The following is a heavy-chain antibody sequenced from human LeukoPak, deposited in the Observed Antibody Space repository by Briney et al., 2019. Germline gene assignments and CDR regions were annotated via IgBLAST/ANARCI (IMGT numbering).Heavy chain of an antibody. CDR1: RYSFTSYW. D-gene: IGHD3-22*01. CDR2: IYPGDSDT. J-gene: IGHJ4*02. CDR3: ARPTSYYYDSSGYYAY. Sequence: GESLNISCKGSRYSFTSYWIGWVRQMPGKGLEWMGIIYPGDSDTRYSPSFQGQVTISADKSISTAYLQWSSLKASDTAMYYCARPTSYYYDSSGYYAYWGQGTLVTVSS. V-gene: IGHV5-51*01.